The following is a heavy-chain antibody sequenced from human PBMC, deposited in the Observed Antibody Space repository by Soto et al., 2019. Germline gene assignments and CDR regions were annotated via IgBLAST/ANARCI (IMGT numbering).Heavy chain of an antibody. J-gene: IGHJ6*03. CDR3: AKGFCSGTRCLTYSYMDV. CDR1: GFSFDEYA. V-gene: IGHV3-9*01. Sequence: EVQLVESGGGLVQPGRSLRLSCAASGFSFDEYAMHWVRQAPGKGLEWVSGISWNSGTMGYGDSVMGRFTISRDNAKKSLYLQINSLRAEDTALYYCAKGFCSGTRCLTYSYMDVWGKGTTVTVSS. CDR2: ISWNSGTM. D-gene: IGHD2-2*01.